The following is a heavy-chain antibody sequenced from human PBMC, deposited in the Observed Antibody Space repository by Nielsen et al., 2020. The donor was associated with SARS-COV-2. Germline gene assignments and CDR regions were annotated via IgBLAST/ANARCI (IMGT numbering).Heavy chain of an antibody. CDR3: ATVYSSSSYYYYYGMDV. V-gene: IGHV1-69*13. Sequence: SVKVSCKASGGTFSSYAISWVRQAPGQGLEWMGGIIPIFGTANYAQKFQDRVTITADESTSTAYMELSSLRSEDTAVYYCATVYSSSSYYYYYGMDVWGQGTTVTVSS. CDR2: IIPIFGTA. J-gene: IGHJ6*02. D-gene: IGHD6-6*01. CDR1: GGTFSSYA.